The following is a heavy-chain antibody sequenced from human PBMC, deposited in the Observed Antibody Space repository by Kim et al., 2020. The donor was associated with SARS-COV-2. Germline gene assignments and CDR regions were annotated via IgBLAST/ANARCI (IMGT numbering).Heavy chain of an antibody. Sequence: GGSLRLSCAASGFTFSSYEMNWVRQAPGKGLEWVSYISSSGSTIYYADSVKGRFTISRDNAKNSLYLQMNSLRAEDTAVYYCARGGLVDYGANFDYWGQGTLVTVSS. CDR1: GFTFSSYE. D-gene: IGHD4-17*01. J-gene: IGHJ4*02. CDR3: ARGGLVDYGANFDY. CDR2: ISSSGSTI. V-gene: IGHV3-48*03.